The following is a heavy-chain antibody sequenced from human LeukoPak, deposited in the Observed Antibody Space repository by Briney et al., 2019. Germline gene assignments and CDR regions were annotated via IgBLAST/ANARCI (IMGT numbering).Heavy chain of an antibody. CDR2: ISGSGGST. J-gene: IGHJ4*02. CDR1: GFTFSRSA. V-gene: IGHV3-23*01. Sequence: GGSLRLSCAVSGFTFSRSAVNWVRQAPGKGLEWVSAISGSGGSTYYADSVKGRYTISRDNSKNTLYLQMNSLRAEDTAVYYCAKAGGAIAVAGTEDYWGQGTLVTVSS. D-gene: IGHD6-19*01. CDR3: AKAGGAIAVAGTEDY.